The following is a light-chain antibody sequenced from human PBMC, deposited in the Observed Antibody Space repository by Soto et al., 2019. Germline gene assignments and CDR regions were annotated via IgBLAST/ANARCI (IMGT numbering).Light chain of an antibody. CDR3: QQCYSIPRT. V-gene: IGKV1-39*01. CDR1: QNITSY. Sequence: IQLTQSPSSLSSSVADRVTLSCRASQNITSYLTWYQQKPGKAPNLLIYAASNWHSGIPARFSGSGSGTDFTLTISRLQPEDFATYYCQQCYSIPRTFGQGTKVDIK. J-gene: IGKJ1*01. CDR2: AAS.